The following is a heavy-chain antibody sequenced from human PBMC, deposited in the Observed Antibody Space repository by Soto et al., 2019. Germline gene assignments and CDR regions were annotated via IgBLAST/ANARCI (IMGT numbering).Heavy chain of an antibody. CDR1: GYTFTSYG. CDR3: ARNYDILTGYYRWFDP. J-gene: IGHJ5*02. CDR2: ISAYNGNT. V-gene: IGHV1-18*01. Sequence: ASVKVSCKASGYTFTSYGISWVRQAPGQGLEWMGWISAYNGNTNYAQKLQGRVTMTTDTSTSTAYMELRSLRSDDTAVYYCARNYDILTGYYRWFDPWGQGTLVTVSS. D-gene: IGHD3-9*01.